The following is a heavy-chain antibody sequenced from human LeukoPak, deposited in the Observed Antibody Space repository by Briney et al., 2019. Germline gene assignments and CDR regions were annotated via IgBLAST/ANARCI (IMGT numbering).Heavy chain of an antibody. CDR3: AKDQIGLRVRSSRDAFDI. V-gene: IGHV3-23*01. J-gene: IGHJ3*02. CDR1: GFTVSNNY. CDR2: ISGSGGTT. Sequence: HPGGSLRLSCAASGFTVSNNYMSWVRQAPGKGLEWVSAISGSGGTTYYADSVQGRFTISRDNSKNTLYLQMNSLRAEDTAVYYCAKDQIGLRVRSSRDAFDIWGQGTMVTVSS. D-gene: IGHD3-16*01.